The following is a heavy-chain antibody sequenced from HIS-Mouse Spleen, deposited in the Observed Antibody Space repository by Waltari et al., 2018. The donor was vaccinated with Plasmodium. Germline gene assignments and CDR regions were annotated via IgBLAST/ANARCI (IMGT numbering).Heavy chain of an antibody. V-gene: IGHV3-7*01. D-gene: IGHD7-27*01. CDR2: IKQDGSEK. Sequence: EVQLVESGGGLVQPGGSLRLSCDASGFTFSSYWLRWVRLAPGKGLEWVANIKQDGSEKYYVDSVKGRFTISRDNAKNSLYLQMNSLRAEDTAVYYCAREFGTGNWYFDLWGRGTLVTVSS. CDR3: AREFGTGNWYFDL. J-gene: IGHJ2*01. CDR1: GFTFSSYW.